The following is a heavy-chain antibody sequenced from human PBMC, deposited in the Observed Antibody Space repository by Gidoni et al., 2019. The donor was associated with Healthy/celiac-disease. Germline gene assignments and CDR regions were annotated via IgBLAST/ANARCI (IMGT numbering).Heavy chain of an antibody. CDR2: ISYDGSNK. CDR3: AKNKYSSSFLPDY. Sequence: LEWVAVISYDGSNKYYADSVKGRFTISRDNSKNTLYLQMNSLRAEDTAVYYCAKNKYSSSFLPDYWGPGTLVTVSS. D-gene: IGHD6-13*01. J-gene: IGHJ4*02. V-gene: IGHV3-30*18.